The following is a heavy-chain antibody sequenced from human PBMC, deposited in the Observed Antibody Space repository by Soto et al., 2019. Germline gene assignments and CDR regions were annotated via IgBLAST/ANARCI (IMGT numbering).Heavy chain of an antibody. D-gene: IGHD5-12*01. J-gene: IGHJ4*02. CDR2: INHSGST. CDR1: GGSFSGYY. Sequence: SETLSLTCAVYGGSFSGYYWSWIRQPPGKGLEWIGEINHSGSTNYNPSLKSRVTISVDTSKNQCSLKLSSVTAADTAVYYCARAQHIVATIGYPYWGQGTLVTVSS. V-gene: IGHV4-34*01. CDR3: ARAQHIVATIGYPY.